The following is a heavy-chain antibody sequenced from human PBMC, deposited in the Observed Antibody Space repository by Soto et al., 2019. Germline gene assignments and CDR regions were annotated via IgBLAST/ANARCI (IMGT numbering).Heavy chain of an antibody. CDR3: ARVRFGEWGYAMDV. D-gene: IGHD3-10*01. Sequence: QVQLVESGGGLVKPGGSLRLSCAASGLTFSDFYMNWIRQAPGKGLEWVSYISSSGSSINYAGSVKSRFTISRDNAKNSLYLQMNSLRAEDTAMYYCARVRFGEWGYAMDVWGQGTTVTVSS. CDR1: GLTFSDFY. V-gene: IGHV3-11*01. CDR2: ISSSGSSI. J-gene: IGHJ6*02.